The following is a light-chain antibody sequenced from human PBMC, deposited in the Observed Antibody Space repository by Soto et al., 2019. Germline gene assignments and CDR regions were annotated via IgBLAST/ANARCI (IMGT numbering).Light chain of an antibody. CDR1: SSDVGGYTY. CDR2: QVS. J-gene: IGLJ3*02. V-gene: IGLV2-14*01. Sequence: QSALTQPASVSGSPGQSITISCTGTSSDVGGYTYVSWYQQHPGKAPKLMIYQVSNRPSGVSNRFSGSKSGNTASLTISGTQTEDAAYYYSSSYTSSNTRVFGRGTKLTVL. CDR3: SSYTSSNTRV.